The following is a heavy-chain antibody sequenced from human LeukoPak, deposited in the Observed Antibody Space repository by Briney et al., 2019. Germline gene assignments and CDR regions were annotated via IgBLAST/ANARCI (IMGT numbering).Heavy chain of an antibody. D-gene: IGHD1-26*01. CDR1: GFTFSSYG. J-gene: IGHJ3*02. V-gene: IGHV3-33*01. Sequence: GGSLRLSCAASGFTFSSYGMHWVRQAPGKGLEWVAVIWYDGSNKYYADSVKGRFTISRDNSKNTLYLQMNSLRAEDTAVYYCARDGRIRQSRDAFDIWGQGTMVTVSS. CDR3: ARDGRIRQSRDAFDI. CDR2: IWYDGSNK.